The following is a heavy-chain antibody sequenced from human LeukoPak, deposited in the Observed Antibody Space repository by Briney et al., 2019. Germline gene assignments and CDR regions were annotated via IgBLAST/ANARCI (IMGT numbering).Heavy chain of an antibody. CDR3: SNFDF. V-gene: IGHV4-34*03. J-gene: IGHJ4*02. Sequence: SETLSLTCAVYGESFSGYFWSWVRQPPGKGLEWIGSIYYTGDTYYTPSLKSRLTISVDTSNNQFSLTLNSVTAADTAVYYCSNFDFWGQGTLVTVSS. D-gene: IGHD2-8*01. CDR2: IYYTGDT. CDR1: GESFSGYF.